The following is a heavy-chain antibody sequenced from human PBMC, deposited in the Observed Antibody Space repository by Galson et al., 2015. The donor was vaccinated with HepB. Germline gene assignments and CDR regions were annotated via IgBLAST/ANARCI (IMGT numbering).Heavy chain of an antibody. J-gene: IGHJ4*02. CDR1: GYSFTTYW. D-gene: IGHD6-19*01. CDR3: ARSPRGVPVAGSAFDY. V-gene: IGHV5-51*01. Sequence: QSGAEVKEPGESLKISCKGSGYSFTTYWLGWVRQMPGKGLEWMGIIYPGDSDTRYNPSFQGQVTISADKSISTAYLQWSSLKASDTAMYYCARSPRGVPVAGSAFDYWGQGTLVTVSS. CDR2: IYPGDSDT.